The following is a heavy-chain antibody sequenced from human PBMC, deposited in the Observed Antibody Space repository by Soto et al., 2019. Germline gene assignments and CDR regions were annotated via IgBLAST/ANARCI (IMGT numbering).Heavy chain of an antibody. D-gene: IGHD2-21*02. Sequence: PGGSLRLSCAASGFTFSSYAMHWVRQAPGKGLEWVAVISYDGSNKYYADSVKGRFTISRDNSKNTLYLQMNSLRAEDTAVYYCARDLVVVTAIRQPDYWGQGTLVTVS. V-gene: IGHV3-30-3*01. CDR3: ARDLVVVTAIRQPDY. CDR2: ISYDGSNK. CDR1: GFTFSSYA. J-gene: IGHJ4*02.